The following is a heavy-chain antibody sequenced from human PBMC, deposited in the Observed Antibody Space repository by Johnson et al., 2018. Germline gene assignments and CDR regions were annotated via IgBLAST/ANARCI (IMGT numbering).Heavy chain of an antibody. CDR3: EKTTSTWYVGDAFDI. Sequence: VQLVQSGGGLVQPGRSLRLSCAASGFSFDNYAIHWVRQAPGKGLEWVSGISWNSATIGYGDSVKGRFTISRDNAKNSLYLQRNSLRAEDTALYYCEKTTSTWYVGDAFDIWGEGTMVTVSS. J-gene: IGHJ3*02. D-gene: IGHD6-13*01. CDR2: ISWNSATI. CDR1: GFSFDNYA. V-gene: IGHV3-9*01.